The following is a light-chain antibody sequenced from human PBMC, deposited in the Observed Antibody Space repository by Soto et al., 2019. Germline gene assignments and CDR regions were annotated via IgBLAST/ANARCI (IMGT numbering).Light chain of an antibody. CDR1: RSNIGRNS. CDR2: DNH. V-gene: IGLV1-51*01. Sequence: QSVLTQPPSVSAAPGQKVTISCSESRSNIGRNSVSWYQQVPGTAPKLLIYDNHKRPSCIPDRFSGSKSGTSATLAITGLQTGDEADYYCGTWDSSLSAYVFGTGTKLTVL. J-gene: IGLJ1*01. CDR3: GTWDSSLSAYV.